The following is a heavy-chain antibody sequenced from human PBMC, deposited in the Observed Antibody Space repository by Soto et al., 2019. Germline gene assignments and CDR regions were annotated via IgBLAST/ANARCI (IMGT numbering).Heavy chain of an antibody. V-gene: IGHV1-18*01. J-gene: IGHJ4*02. D-gene: IGHD1-1*01. CDR2: ISDYNGNT. Sequence: QVQLVQSGAEVKKPGASVKVSCKASGYTFTSYGISWVRQAPGQGLEWMGWISDYNGNTKYAQKRQGRVTTTTDPSTSTAYMELWSLTSDDTAVYYCERDRATGTRSGDYWGQGTLVTVSS. CDR1: GYTFTSYG. CDR3: ERDRATGTRSGDY.